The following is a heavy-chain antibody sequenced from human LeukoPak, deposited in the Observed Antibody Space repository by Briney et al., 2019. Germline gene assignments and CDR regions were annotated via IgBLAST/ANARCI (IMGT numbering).Heavy chain of an antibody. J-gene: IGHJ4*02. V-gene: IGHV3-21*01. CDR3: ARLYYYDSSGYEYFDY. Sequence: PGGSLRLSCAASGFTVSSNYMSWVRQAPGKGLEWVSSISSSSSYIYYADSVKGRFTISRDNAKNSLYLQMNSLRAEDTAVYYCARLYYYDSSGYEYFDYWGQGTLVTVSS. CDR2: ISSSSSYI. CDR1: GFTVSSNY. D-gene: IGHD3-22*01.